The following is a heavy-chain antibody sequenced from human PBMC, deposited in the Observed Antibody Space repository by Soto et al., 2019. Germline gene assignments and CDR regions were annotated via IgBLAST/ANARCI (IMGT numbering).Heavy chain of an antibody. CDR3: APPATNYVSGGVFSY. D-gene: IGHD3-16*01. Sequence: QLQLQESGPGLVKPSETLSLICSVSGGAISSSSYYWGWIRQAPGEGLEWIGNIYYTGRTYYNPSLKIRATLSEDTSKTRFSLKLGLVTAADPVVFYWAPPATNYVSGGVFSYWGREPWSPSPQ. CDR1: GGAISSSSYY. V-gene: IGHV4-39*01. CDR2: IYYTGRT. J-gene: IGHJ4*02.